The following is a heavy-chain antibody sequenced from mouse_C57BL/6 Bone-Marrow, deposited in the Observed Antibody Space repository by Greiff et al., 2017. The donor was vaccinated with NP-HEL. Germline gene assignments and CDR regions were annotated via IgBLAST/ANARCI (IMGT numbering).Heavy chain of an antibody. CDR3: ARGVITTSGWYFDV. Sequence: QVQLKQPGAELVMPGASVKLSCKASGYTFTSYWMHWVKQRPGQGLEWIGEIDPSDGYTNYNQKFKGKSTLTVDKSSSTAYMQLSSLTSEDSAVYYCARGVITTSGWYFDVWGTGTTVTVSS. V-gene: IGHV1-69*01. CDR1: GYTFTSYW. D-gene: IGHD2-4*01. J-gene: IGHJ1*03. CDR2: IDPSDGYT.